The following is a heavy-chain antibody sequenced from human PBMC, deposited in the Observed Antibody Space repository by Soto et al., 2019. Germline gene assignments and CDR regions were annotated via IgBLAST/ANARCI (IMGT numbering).Heavy chain of an antibody. CDR3: AKAPTVADAFDI. D-gene: IGHD4-17*01. V-gene: IGHV3-30*18. CDR1: GLTFSSYG. Sequence: LRLSWAASGLTFSSYGIHWVRQAPGKGLEWVAVISYDGSNKYYADSVKGRFTISRDNSKNTLYLQMNSLRAEDTAVYYCAKAPTVADAFDIWGQGTMVTVS. J-gene: IGHJ3*02. CDR2: ISYDGSNK.